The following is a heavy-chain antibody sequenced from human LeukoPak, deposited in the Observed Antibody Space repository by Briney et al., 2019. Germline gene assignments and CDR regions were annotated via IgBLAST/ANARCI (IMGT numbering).Heavy chain of an antibody. V-gene: IGHV3-30-3*01. J-gene: IGHJ5*02. CDR1: GFTFSSYA. CDR3: ARSIAVLGTFWFDQ. CDR2: ISYDGSNK. Sequence: PGRSLRLSCAASGFTFSSYAIHWVRQAPGKGLEWVAVISYDGSNKYYADSVKGRFTISRDNSKNTLYLQMNSLRAEDTAVYYCARSIAVLGTFWFDQWGQGTLVTVSS. D-gene: IGHD6-19*01.